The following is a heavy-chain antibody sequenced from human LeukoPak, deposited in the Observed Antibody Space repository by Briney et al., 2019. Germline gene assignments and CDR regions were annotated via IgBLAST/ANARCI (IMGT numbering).Heavy chain of an antibody. V-gene: IGHV3-23*01. CDR2: SSGSGGRT. J-gene: IGHJ6*02. D-gene: IGHD3-10*01. CDR3: AKDRWRGSGYGMDV. CDR1: GFTFSSYP. Sequence: GGSLRLSCAASGFTFSSYPMRWVPQAPGKGLEWVSASSGSGGRTYYADSVKGRFTISRDNSKNTLYLQINSLRAEDTAVYYCAKDRWRGSGYGMDVWGQGTTVTVSS.